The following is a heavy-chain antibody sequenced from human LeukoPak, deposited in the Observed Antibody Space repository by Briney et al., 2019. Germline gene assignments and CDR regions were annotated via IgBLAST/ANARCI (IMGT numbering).Heavy chain of an antibody. CDR1: VYTFTSYG. CDR3: AGVGPTDAFDS. J-gene: IGHJ3*02. V-gene: IGHV1-18*01. Sequence: ASVKVSRKASVYTFTSYGISSVRQAPRQGLEGMGWISAYNSNTNYAQNLQARVTTTTDTSTTTANTEPRSPRSHPPAGHYMAGVGPTDAFDSWGQGTMVTVSS. D-gene: IGHD6-19*01. CDR2: ISAYNSNT.